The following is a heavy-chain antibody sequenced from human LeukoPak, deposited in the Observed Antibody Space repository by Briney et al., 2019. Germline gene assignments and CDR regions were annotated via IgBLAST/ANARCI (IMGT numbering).Heavy chain of an antibody. CDR3: TTNVLRWELFDY. CDR1: GFTFRNAW. J-gene: IGHJ4*02. CDR2: IRSEADDGTT. D-gene: IGHD1-26*01. V-gene: IGHV3-15*01. Sequence: PGGSLRLSCTASGFTFRNAWMSWVRRAPGKGLEWVGRIRSEADDGTTDYAAPVKGRVTFSRDDSKNTLFLQMNSLNIEDTAVYYCTTNVLRWELFDYWGQGTLVTVSS.